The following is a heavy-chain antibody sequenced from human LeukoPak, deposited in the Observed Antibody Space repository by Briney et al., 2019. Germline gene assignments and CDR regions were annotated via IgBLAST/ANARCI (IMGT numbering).Heavy chain of an antibody. CDR1: GGSISSYY. CDR3: ARVGGVSNTLFDY. Sequence: SETLSLTCTVSGGSISSYYWSWIRQPPGKGLEWIGYIYHSGSTYYNPSLKSRVTISVDRSKNQFSLKLSSVTAADTAVYYCARVGGVSNTLFDYWGQGTLVSVSS. J-gene: IGHJ4*02. CDR2: IYHSGST. D-gene: IGHD4-11*01. V-gene: IGHV4-59*12.